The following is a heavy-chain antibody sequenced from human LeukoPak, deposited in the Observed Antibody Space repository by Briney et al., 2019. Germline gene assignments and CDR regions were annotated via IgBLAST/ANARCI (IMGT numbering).Heavy chain of an antibody. D-gene: IGHD3-9*01. CDR3: AREHGALTGLSFDY. CDR1: GYPFTSFA. Sequence: GASVKVSCKASGYPFTSFAIHWVRQAPGQGLEWMGWINAGNGNTKYSQKFEGRVTITRDTSATTAYMEMSSLRSEDTAVYYCAREHGALTGLSFDYWGQGTLVTVSS. V-gene: IGHV1-3*01. J-gene: IGHJ4*02. CDR2: INAGNGNT.